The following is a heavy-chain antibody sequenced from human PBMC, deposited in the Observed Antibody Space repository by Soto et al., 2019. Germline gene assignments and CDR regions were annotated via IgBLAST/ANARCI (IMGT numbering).Heavy chain of an antibody. Sequence: QLQLQESGPGLVKPSETLSLTCTVSGGSISSSSYYWGWIRQPPGKGLEWIGSIYYSGSTYYNPSLKSRVTISVDTSKNQFSLKLSSVTAADTAVYYCASIPYCSSTSCYRKGGTAGEYYYMDVWGKGTTVTVSS. V-gene: IGHV4-39*01. CDR3: ASIPYCSSTSCYRKGGTAGEYYYMDV. J-gene: IGHJ6*03. D-gene: IGHD2-2*01. CDR2: IYYSGST. CDR1: GGSISSSSYY.